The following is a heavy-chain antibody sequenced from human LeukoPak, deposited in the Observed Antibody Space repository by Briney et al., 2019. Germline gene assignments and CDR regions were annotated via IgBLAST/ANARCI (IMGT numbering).Heavy chain of an antibody. Sequence: PGGSLRLSCTASGFTFSTYNIHWVRQAPGMRLEWVSSISSSSSSIYYADSVKGRFTISRDNAKNSLYLQMNSLRAEDTAVYYCTRDFKPWAFDIWGQGTMVTVSS. CDR2: ISSSSSSI. CDR3: TRDFKPWAFDI. CDR1: GFTFSTYN. V-gene: IGHV3-48*04. J-gene: IGHJ3*02.